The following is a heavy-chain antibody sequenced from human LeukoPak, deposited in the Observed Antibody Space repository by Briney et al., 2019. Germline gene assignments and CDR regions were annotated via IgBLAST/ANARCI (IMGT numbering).Heavy chain of an antibody. CDR2: ISSNGNSI. D-gene: IGHD5-24*01. CDR1: GLSFNDYY. V-gene: IGHV3-11*04. CDR3: AADGGKDVFDY. J-gene: IGHJ4*02. Sequence: GGSLRLSCAASGLSFNDYYMNWIRQSPGKGLEWISYISSNGNSIYYADSVKGRFTISRGNAKNSLYLHMNSLRVDDTAVYYCAADGGKDVFDYWGQGTLVTVSS.